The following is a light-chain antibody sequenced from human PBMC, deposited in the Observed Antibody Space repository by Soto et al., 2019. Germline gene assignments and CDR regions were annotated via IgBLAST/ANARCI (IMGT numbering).Light chain of an antibody. CDR1: QSVSSY. J-gene: IGKJ2*01. Sequence: EIVMTQSPATLSVSPGGRATLSCRASQSVSSYLAWYQQRPGQPPRLLIYGASTRATGIPARFSGSGSGTEFSLTISSLQSEEFAVYYCQQYNTWPPKYTFGQGTKLEI. CDR3: QQYNTWPPKYT. V-gene: IGKV3-15*01. CDR2: GAS.